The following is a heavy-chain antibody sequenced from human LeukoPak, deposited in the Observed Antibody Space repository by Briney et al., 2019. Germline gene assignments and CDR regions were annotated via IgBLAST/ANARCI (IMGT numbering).Heavy chain of an antibody. CDR1: GFTVSSSY. J-gene: IGHJ4*02. V-gene: IGHV3-66*01. CDR2: LYSGGSI. CDR3: ARSSISSYFED. D-gene: IGHD2/OR15-2a*01. Sequence: PGGSLRLSCAGSGFTVSSSYMSWVRQAPGRGLEWGSILYSGGSIFYADSVKGRFTISRDISKNMLHLQMNSLRADHTAVYYCARSSISSYFEDWGQGTLVTVSS.